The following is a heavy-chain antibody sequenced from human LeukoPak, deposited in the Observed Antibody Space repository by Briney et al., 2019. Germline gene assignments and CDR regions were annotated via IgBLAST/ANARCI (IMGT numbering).Heavy chain of an antibody. D-gene: IGHD1-26*01. V-gene: IGHV3-23*01. J-gene: IGHJ4*02. Sequence: PGGSLRLSCAASGFTFSNYAMSWVRQAPGKGLEWVSAITGSGGSTYYADSVKGRFTISRHNSKNTLYLQMNSLRAEDTAVYYCAREGRVGASGLDYWGQGTLVTVSS. CDR1: GFTFSNYA. CDR3: AREGRVGASGLDY. CDR2: ITGSGGST.